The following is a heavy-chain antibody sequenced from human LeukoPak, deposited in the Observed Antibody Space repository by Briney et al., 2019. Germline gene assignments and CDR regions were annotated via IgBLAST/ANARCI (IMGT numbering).Heavy chain of an antibody. CDR3: STSRFCSSTSCLFPFDN. V-gene: IGHV3-21*01. CDR1: GFTFSSYN. Sequence: GGSLRLSCAASGFTFSSYNMNWVRQAPGKGLEWVSSISSSSSYIYYADSLKGRFTFSRDDAKNSLYLQINSLRAEDTAVYYCSTSRFCSSTSCLFPFDNWGQGTLVTVSS. D-gene: IGHD2-2*01. J-gene: IGHJ4*02. CDR2: ISSSSSYI.